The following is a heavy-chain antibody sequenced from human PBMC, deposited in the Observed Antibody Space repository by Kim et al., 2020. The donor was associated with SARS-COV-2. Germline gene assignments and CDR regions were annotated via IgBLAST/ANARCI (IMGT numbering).Heavy chain of an antibody. J-gene: IGHJ6*02. CDR3: ARGGSGSFYGMDV. Sequence: YYADSVNGRFTISRDNAKNSLYLQMNRLRAEDTAVYFCARGGSGSFYGMDVWGQGTTVTVSS. D-gene: IGHD1-26*01. V-gene: IGHV3-21*01.